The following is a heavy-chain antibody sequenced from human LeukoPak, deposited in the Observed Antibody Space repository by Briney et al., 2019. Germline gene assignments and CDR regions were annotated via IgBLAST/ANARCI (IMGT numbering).Heavy chain of an antibody. CDR1: GSTFTTYG. D-gene: IGHD6-25*01. CDR2: IWFDGNNK. V-gene: IGHV3-33*06. J-gene: IGHJ4*02. Sequence: GRSLRLSCAASGSTFTTYGMHWFRQAPGKGLEWVAVIWFDGNNKFYADSVKGRFTVSRDNSKNTLYLHMNSLRGEDTAVYYCAKAARLGPSHFDYWGRGTLVTVSS. CDR3: AKAARLGPSHFDY.